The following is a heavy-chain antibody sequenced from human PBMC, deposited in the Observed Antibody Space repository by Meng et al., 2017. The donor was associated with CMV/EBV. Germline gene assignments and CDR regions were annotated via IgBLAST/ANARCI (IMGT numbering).Heavy chain of an antibody. Sequence: GESLKISCAASGFTFSGSAMHWVRQASGKGLEWVGRIRSKANSYATAYAASVKGRFTISRDDSKNTAYLQMNSLKTEDTAVYYCARDVVPAAIPRWYFDLWGRGTLVTVSS. J-gene: IGHJ2*01. CDR3: ARDVVPAAIPRWYFDL. CDR2: IRSKANSYAT. V-gene: IGHV3-73*01. D-gene: IGHD2-2*02. CDR1: GFTFSGSA.